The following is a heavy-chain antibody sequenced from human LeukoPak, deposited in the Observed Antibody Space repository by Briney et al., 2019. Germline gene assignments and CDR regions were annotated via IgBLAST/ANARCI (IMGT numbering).Heavy chain of an antibody. J-gene: IGHJ5*02. D-gene: IGHD4-17*01. CDR3: ARDPNYGDYEWFDP. CDR1: GGTFSSYA. Sequence: GASVKVSCKASGGTFSSYAISWVRQAPGQGLEWMGGIIPIFGTANYAQKFQGRVTITANKSTSTAYMELSSLRSEDTAVYYCARDPNYGDYEWFDPWGQGTLVTVSS. CDR2: IIPIFGTA. V-gene: IGHV1-69*06.